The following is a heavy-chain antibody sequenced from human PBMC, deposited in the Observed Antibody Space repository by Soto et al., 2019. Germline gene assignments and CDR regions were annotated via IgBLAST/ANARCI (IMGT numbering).Heavy chain of an antibody. CDR3: ATGHWLDS. V-gene: IGHV3-7*01. Sequence: EVQLVDSGGALVQPGESLRLSCAASGFTFTDYFMTWVRQAPGKGLEWVATVRQDGNIKHYVDSVKGRFTISRDNAKNSLYLQMNALRAEDTAVYYCATGHWLDSWGQGTLVTVSS. J-gene: IGHJ4*02. CDR1: GFTFTDYF. CDR2: VRQDGNIK. D-gene: IGHD6-19*01.